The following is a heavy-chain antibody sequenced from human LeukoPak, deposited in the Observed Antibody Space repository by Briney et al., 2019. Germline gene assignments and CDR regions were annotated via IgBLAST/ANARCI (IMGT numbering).Heavy chain of an antibody. CDR3: AKPWGYCSSTSCYANYYYYYGMDV. D-gene: IGHD2-2*01. V-gene: IGHV3-23*01. Sequence: GGSLRLSCAASGFTFSSYAMSWVRQAPGKGLEWVSAISGSGGSTYYADSVKGRFTISRDNSKNTLYLQMNSLRAEDTAVYYCAKPWGYCSSTSCYANYYYYYGMDVWGKGTTVTVSS. J-gene: IGHJ6*04. CDR2: ISGSGGST. CDR1: GFTFSSYA.